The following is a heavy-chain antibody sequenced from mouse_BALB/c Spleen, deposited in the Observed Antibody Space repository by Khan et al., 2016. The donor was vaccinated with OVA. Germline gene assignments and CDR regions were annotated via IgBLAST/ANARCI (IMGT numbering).Heavy chain of an antibody. CDR1: GYSITSGYA. Sequence: QLEESGPGLVKPSQSLSLTCTVTGYSITSGYAWNWIRQFPGNKLEWMGYISYSGGTSYNPSLKSRISITRDTSKNQFFLQLNSVTTEDTATYYCARGKYYGYYFDYWGQGTTLTVSS. D-gene: IGHD1-1*01. CDR2: ISYSGGT. CDR3: ARGKYYGYYFDY. V-gene: IGHV3-2*02. J-gene: IGHJ2*01.